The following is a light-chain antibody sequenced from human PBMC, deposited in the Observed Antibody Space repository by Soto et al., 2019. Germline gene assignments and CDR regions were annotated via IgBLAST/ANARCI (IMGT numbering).Light chain of an antibody. CDR3: VSYTDRSSYV. V-gene: IGLV2-14*01. J-gene: IGLJ1*01. Sequence: QSALTQPASVSGSPGQSITVSCTGTSSDIGGYIFVSWYQQHPGKAPKLMIYDINNRPSGVSKRFSGSKSGNTASLTISGLQAEDEADDYCVSYTDRSSYVFGTGTKVTVL. CDR1: SSDIGGYIF. CDR2: DIN.